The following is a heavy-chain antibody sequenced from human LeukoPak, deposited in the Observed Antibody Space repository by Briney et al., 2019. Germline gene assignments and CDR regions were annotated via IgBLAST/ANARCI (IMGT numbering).Heavy chain of an antibody. V-gene: IGHV3-30*18. CDR2: ISSDGNNK. D-gene: IGHD3-22*01. CDR3: AKGNDIGGYYYPHFDY. J-gene: IGHJ4*02. CDR1: EFTFSSYG. Sequence: GGSLRLSCAASEFTFSSYGMHWVRQAPGKGLGWVAVISSDGNNKNYVDSVKGRFTFSRDNSKNTLYLQMNSLRAEDTAVYYCAKGNDIGGYYYPHFDYWGQGTLVTVSS.